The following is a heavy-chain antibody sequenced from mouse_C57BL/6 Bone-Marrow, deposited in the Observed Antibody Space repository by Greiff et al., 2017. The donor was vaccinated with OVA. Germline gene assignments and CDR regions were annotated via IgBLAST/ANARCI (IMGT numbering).Heavy chain of an antibody. D-gene: IGHD2-3*01. Sequence: QVQLQQPGAELVKPGASVKLSCKASGYTFTSSWMHWVKQRPGQGLEWIGMIHPNSGSTNYNEKFKSKATLTVDKSSSTAYMKLSSLTSEDSAVYYCARYYDGYYFWYCDVWGTGTTVTVSS. CDR1: GYTFTSSW. V-gene: IGHV1-64*01. CDR3: ARYYDGYYFWYCDV. J-gene: IGHJ1*03. CDR2: IHPNSGST.